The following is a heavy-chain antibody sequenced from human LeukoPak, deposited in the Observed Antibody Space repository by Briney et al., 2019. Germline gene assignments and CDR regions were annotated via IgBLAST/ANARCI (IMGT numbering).Heavy chain of an antibody. CDR1: GYTFTGYY. Sequence: GASVKVSCKASGYTFTGYYMHWVRQAPGQGLEWLGWINPSSGGTNYAQKFQGRVTMTRDTSISTAYMELSRLRSDDTAIYYCASGCSSTSCYEYYFDYWGQGAPVTVSS. D-gene: IGHD2-2*01. J-gene: IGHJ4*02. V-gene: IGHV1-2*02. CDR2: INPSSGGT. CDR3: ASGCSSTSCYEYYFDY.